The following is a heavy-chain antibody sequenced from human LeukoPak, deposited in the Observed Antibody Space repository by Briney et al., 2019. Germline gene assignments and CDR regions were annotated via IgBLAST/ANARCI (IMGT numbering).Heavy chain of an antibody. CDR2: IYYSGST. D-gene: IGHD5-18*01. CDR1: GGSISSSSYY. CDR3: ARDGSGYSYGYDY. V-gene: IGHV4-39*07. J-gene: IGHJ4*02. Sequence: SETLSLTCTASGGSISSSSYYWGWIRQPPGKGLEWIGSIYYSGSTYYNPSLKSRVTISVDTSKNQFSLKLSSVTAADTAVYYCARDGSGYSYGYDYWGQGTLVTVSS.